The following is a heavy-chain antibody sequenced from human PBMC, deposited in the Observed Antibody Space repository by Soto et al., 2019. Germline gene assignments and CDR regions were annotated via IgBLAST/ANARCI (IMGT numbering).Heavy chain of an antibody. CDR2: INPSGEHT. J-gene: IGHJ4*02. D-gene: IGHD2-15*01. V-gene: IGHV1-46*02. Sequence: RASVKVSCKASGYSFKDHYMHWVRQAPGRGLEWVGIINPSGEHTNYAQQFRGRVAMTRDTSTSTAYMELRSLRSEDTAVYFCARISCKGGSCYFDFDHWGQGTPVTVSS. CDR3: ARISCKGGSCYFDFDH. CDR1: GYSFKDHY.